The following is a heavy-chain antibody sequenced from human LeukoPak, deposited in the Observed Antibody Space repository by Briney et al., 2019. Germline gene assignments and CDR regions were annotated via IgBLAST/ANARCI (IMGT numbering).Heavy chain of an antibody. CDR2: FDPEDGET. CDR3: ATEVFDGAVFDY. Sequence: ASVKVSCKVSGYTLTELSVHWVRQAPGKGLEWMGGFDPEDGETIYAQKFQGRVTMTEDTSTDTAYMELSSLRSEDTAVYYCATEVFDGAVFDYWGQGTLVTVSS. V-gene: IGHV1-24*01. D-gene: IGHD4-17*01. J-gene: IGHJ4*02. CDR1: GYTLTELS.